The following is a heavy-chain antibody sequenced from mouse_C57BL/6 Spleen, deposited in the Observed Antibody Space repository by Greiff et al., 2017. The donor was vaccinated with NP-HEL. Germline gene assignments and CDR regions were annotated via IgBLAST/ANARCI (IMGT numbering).Heavy chain of an antibody. CDR2: IDPETGGT. V-gene: IGHV1-15*01. Sequence: VQGVESGAELVRPGASVTLSCKASGYTFTDYEMHWVKQTPVHGLEWIGAIDPETGGTAYNQKFKGKAILTADKSSSTAYMELRSLTSEDSAVYYCTRSQLFYYFDYWGQGTTLTVSS. CDR1: GYTFTDYE. D-gene: IGHD4-1*02. CDR3: TRSQLFYYFDY. J-gene: IGHJ2*01.